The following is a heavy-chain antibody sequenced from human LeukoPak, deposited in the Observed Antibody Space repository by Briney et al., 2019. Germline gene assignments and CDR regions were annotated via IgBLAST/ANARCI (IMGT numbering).Heavy chain of an antibody. J-gene: IGHJ2*01. CDR1: GFTFSSYA. CDR3: ARETYYYDSSGYPEVGVGYFDL. D-gene: IGHD3-22*01. CDR2: ISYDGSNK. Sequence: GRSLRLSCAASGFTFSSYAMHWVRQAPGKGLEWVAVISYDGSNKYYADSVKGRFTISRDNSKNTLYLQMNSLRAEDTAVYYCARETYYYDSSGYPEVGVGYFDLWGRGTLVTVSS. V-gene: IGHV3-30-3*01.